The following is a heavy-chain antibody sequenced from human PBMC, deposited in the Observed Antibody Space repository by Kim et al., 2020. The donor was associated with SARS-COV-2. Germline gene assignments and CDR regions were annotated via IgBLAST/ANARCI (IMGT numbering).Heavy chain of an antibody. CDR2: IDPSDSYT. CDR1: GYSFTSYW. Sequence: GESLKISCKGSGYSFTSYWISWVRQMPGKGLEWMGRIDPSDSYTNYSPSFQGHVTISADKSISTVYLQWSSLKASDNAMYYCAITYPYTLIVVVITAFDIWGQGTMVTVAS. CDR3: AITYPYTLIVVVITAFDI. J-gene: IGHJ3*02. V-gene: IGHV5-10-1*01. D-gene: IGHD3-22*01.